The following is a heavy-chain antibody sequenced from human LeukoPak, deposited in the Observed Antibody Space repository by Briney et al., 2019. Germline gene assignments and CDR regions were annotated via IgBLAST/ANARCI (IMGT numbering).Heavy chain of an antibody. CDR3: ARVAVRAVYDTFDI. V-gene: IGHV3-53*01. Sequence: GGSLRLSCAASGFTVSSNYMSWVRQAPGEGLEWLSIIYSAGNTYYADSVKGRFTISRDNSKNTLYLQMNSLRADDTAVYYWARVAVRAVYDTFDIWGQGTMVTVSS. CDR1: GFTVSSNY. CDR2: IYSAGNT. J-gene: IGHJ3*02. D-gene: IGHD1-26*01.